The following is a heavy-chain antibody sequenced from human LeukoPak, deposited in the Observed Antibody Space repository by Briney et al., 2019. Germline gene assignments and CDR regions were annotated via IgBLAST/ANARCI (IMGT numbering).Heavy chain of an antibody. J-gene: IGHJ4*02. V-gene: IGHV3-74*01. Sequence: PGGSLRLSCAASGMTFSNHWMHWVRQVPGKGLVWVSLIKTDGRTTIYADSVKGRFTISRDNDRSTLYLQMNSLSAEDTAIYYCTTGPSYGYEWWGQGTVVTVSS. CDR1: GMTFSNHW. D-gene: IGHD3-16*01. CDR2: IKTDGRTT. CDR3: TTGPSYGYEW.